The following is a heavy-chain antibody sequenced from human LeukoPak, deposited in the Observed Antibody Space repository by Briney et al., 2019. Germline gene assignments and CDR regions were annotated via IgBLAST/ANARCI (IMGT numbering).Heavy chain of an antibody. Sequence: GGSLRLSCAASGFTFSSYAMSWVRQAPGKGLEWVSAISGSGGSTYYADSVKSRFTISRDNSKNTLYLQMNSLRAEDTAVYYCAKVKLALTFFDYWGQGTLVTVSS. CDR2: ISGSGGST. V-gene: IGHV3-23*01. D-gene: IGHD3-9*01. CDR1: GFTFSSYA. J-gene: IGHJ4*02. CDR3: AKVKLALTFFDY.